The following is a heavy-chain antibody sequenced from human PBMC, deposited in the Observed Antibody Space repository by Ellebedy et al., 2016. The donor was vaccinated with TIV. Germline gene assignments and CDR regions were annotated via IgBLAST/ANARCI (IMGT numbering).Heavy chain of an antibody. D-gene: IGHD5-24*01. CDR3: ARDLNVADDREGYDYPLRY. CDR1: GFTFSSYG. V-gene: IGHV3-33*01. Sequence: GESLKISCVASGFTFSSYGMHWVRQAPGKGLEWVALIWHDGNIKDYADSVKGRFTISRDNSKNTLYLQMNSLRAEDSAVYYCARDLNVADDREGYDYPLRYWGQGTLVTVSS. J-gene: IGHJ4*02. CDR2: IWHDGNIK.